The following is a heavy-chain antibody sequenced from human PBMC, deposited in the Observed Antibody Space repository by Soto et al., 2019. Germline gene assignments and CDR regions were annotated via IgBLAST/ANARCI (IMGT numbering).Heavy chain of an antibody. D-gene: IGHD2-2*02. V-gene: IGHV4-39*01. J-gene: IGHJ5*02. CDR3: ARQRYCSSTSCHMRGWFDP. CDR2: IYYSGST. CDR1: GGSISSSSYY. Sequence: SETLSLTCTVSGGSISSSSYYWGWIRQPPGKGLEWIGSIYYSGSTYYNPSLKSRVTISVDTSKNQFSLKLSSVTAADTAVYYCARQRYCSSTSCHMRGWFDPWGQGTLVTVSS.